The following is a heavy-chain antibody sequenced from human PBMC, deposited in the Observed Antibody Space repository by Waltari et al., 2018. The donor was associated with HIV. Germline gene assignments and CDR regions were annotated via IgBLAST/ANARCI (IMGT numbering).Heavy chain of an antibody. CDR1: GDSMTSYY. Sequence: QVQLQESGPGLLKPSETLSLTCSVSGDSMTSYYWAWIRQPPGKGLEWIGYIYSSGSASYMPSRASRLTISGDTSKNQFSLKLTSVTAADTAVYYCARYGSGHRHFGYWGQGALVIVSS. D-gene: IGHD3-10*01. J-gene: IGHJ4*02. CDR3: ARYGSGHRHFGY. CDR2: IYSSGSA. V-gene: IGHV4-59*01.